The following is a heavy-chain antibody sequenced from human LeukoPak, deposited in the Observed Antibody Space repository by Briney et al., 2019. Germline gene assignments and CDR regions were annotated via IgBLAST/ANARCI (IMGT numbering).Heavy chain of an antibody. CDR1: GYTFTSYD. D-gene: IGHD3-10*01. CDR2: MNPNSGNT. V-gene: IGHV1-8*01. CDR3: ARDSGSGSYSY. Sequence: ASVKVSCKASGYTFTSYDINWVRQATGQGLEWMGWMNPNSGNTDYAQKLQGRVTMTTDTSTSTAYMELRSLRSDDTAVYYCARDSGSGSYSYWGQGTLVTVSS. J-gene: IGHJ4*02.